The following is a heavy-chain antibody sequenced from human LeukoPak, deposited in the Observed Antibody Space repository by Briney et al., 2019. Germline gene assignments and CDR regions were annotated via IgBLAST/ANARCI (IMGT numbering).Heavy chain of an antibody. CDR3: AKAGGLRVAALQGYFDY. CDR1: GFTFSSYA. V-gene: IGHV3-23*01. D-gene: IGHD2-15*01. J-gene: IGHJ4*02. CDR2: IRGSGSST. Sequence: GGSLRLSCAVSGFTFSSYAMNWVRQAPGKGLEWVSGIRGSGSSTYYADSVKGWFTISRDNSKKTLYLQMNSLRAEDTAIYYCAKAGGLRVAALQGYFDYWGQGTLVSVSS.